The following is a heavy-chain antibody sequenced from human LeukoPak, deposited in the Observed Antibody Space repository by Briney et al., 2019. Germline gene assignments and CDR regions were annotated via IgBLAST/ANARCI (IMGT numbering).Heavy chain of an antibody. Sequence: GGSLRLSCAASGFTFSSYAMHWVRQAPGKGLEWVAVISYDGSNKYYADSVKGRFTISRDNSKNTLYLQMNSLRAEDTAVYYCAKDWGWFGELSLFDYWGQGTLVTVSS. CDR3: AKDWGWFGELSLFDY. CDR1: GFTFSSYA. V-gene: IGHV3-30-3*01. D-gene: IGHD3-10*01. CDR2: ISYDGSNK. J-gene: IGHJ4*02.